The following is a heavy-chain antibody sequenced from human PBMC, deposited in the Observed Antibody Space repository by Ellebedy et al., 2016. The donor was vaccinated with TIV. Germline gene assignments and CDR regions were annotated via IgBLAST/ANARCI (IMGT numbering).Heavy chain of an antibody. D-gene: IGHD6-13*01. J-gene: IGHJ4*02. CDR3: ARVTRSSWYYFDY. V-gene: IGHV1-8*01. CDR2: MNPNSGNT. Sequence: ASVKVSCKASGYTFTSYDINWVRQATGQGLEWMGWMNPNSGNTGYAQKFQGRVTMTRNTSISTAYMELSSLRSEDTAVYYCARVTRSSWYYFDYWGQGTLVTVSS. CDR1: GYTFTSYD.